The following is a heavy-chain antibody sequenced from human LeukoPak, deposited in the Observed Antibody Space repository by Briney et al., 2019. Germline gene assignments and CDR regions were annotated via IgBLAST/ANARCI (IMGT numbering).Heavy chain of an antibody. CDR3: ARGNGGNSGDPSVEIDY. V-gene: IGHV4-59*01. CDR1: SGSISSYY. D-gene: IGHD4-23*01. CDR2: IYYSGST. J-gene: IGHJ4*02. Sequence: SETLSLTCTLSSGSISSYYWSWIRQPPGKGLEWIGYIYYSGSTNYNPSLKSRVTISVDTSKNQFSLKLSSVTAADTAVYYCARGNGGNSGDPSVEIDYWGQGTLVTVSS.